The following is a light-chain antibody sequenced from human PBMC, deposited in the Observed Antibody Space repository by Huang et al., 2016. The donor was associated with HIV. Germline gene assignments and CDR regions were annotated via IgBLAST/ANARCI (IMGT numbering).Light chain of an antibody. J-gene: IGKJ4*01. Sequence: EVVLTQSPGTVSLFVGDRVTLSCRASQNINNYLAWYQQRPGQAPRLLMYDASIRPSGIPAKFSGSGSGTDFALTISSLETDDVAVYYCQQRYNRVTFGGGTRVEI. V-gene: IGKV3-11*01. CDR1: QNINNY. CDR3: QQRYNRVT. CDR2: DAS.